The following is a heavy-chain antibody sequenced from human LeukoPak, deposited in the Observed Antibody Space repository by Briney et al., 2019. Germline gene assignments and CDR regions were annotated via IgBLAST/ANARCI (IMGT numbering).Heavy chain of an antibody. J-gene: IGHJ6*02. Sequence: ASVKVSCKASGYTFTGYYMHWVRQAPGQGLEWMGWINPNSGGTNYAQKFQGRVTMTRDTSISTAYMELSRLRSDDTAVYYCARDIPYDFWSGYSLSYYYYGMDVWGQGTTVTGSS. CDR2: INPNSGGT. CDR1: GYTFTGYY. V-gene: IGHV1-2*02. CDR3: ARDIPYDFWSGYSLSYYYYGMDV. D-gene: IGHD3-3*01.